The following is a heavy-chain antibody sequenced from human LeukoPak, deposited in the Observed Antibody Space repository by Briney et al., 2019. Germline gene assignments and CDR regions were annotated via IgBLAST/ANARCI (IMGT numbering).Heavy chain of an antibody. J-gene: IGHJ4*02. CDR1: GGSISSSSYY. CDR2: IYYSGST. D-gene: IGHD5-12*01. V-gene: IGHV4-39*07. CDR3: ARDLRQGRHIVATARPFDY. Sequence: PSETLSLTCTVSGGSISSSSYYWGWIRQPPGKGLEWIGSIYYSGSTYYNPSLKSRVTISVDTSKNQFSLKLSSVTAADTAVYYCARDLRQGRHIVATARPFDYWGQGTLVTVSS.